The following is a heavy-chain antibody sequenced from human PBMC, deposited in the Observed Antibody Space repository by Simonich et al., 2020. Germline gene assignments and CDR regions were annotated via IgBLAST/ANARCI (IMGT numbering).Heavy chain of an antibody. D-gene: IGHD5-12*01. CDR2: ISSSSSNI. CDR3: ARDSSYYAFDI. CDR1: GFTFSSYS. Sequence: EVQLVESGGGLVQPGGSLRLSCAASGFTFSSYSMNWVRRSPGKGLEWVSYISSSSSNICNADSVKGRFTISKDNAKNSLYLQMNSLRAEDTAVYYCARDSSYYAFDIWGQGTMVTVSS. V-gene: IGHV3-48*01. J-gene: IGHJ3*02.